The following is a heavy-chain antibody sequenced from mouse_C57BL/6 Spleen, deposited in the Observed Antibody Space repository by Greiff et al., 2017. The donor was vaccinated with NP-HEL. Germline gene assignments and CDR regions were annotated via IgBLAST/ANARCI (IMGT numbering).Heavy chain of an antibody. Sequence: EVQLQQSGPELVKPGASVKISCKASGYTFTDYYMNWVKQSHGKSLEWIGDINPNNGGTSYNQKFKGKATLTVDKSSSTAYMELRSLTSEDSAVYYCARWDYYGSSPDWYFDVWGTGTTVTVSS. J-gene: IGHJ1*03. CDR3: ARWDYYGSSPDWYFDV. CDR1: GYTFTDYY. V-gene: IGHV1-26*01. D-gene: IGHD1-1*01. CDR2: INPNNGGT.